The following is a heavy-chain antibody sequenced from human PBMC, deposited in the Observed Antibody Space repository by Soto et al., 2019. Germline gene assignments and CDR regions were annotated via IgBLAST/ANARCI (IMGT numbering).Heavy chain of an antibody. Sequence: SETLALSCTVSGGSVSSGSDYWSWIRQPPGKGLEWIGYIYYSGSTNYNPSLKSRVTISVDTSKNQFSLKLSSVTAADTAVYYCARLSPGYDFWSGYYPPYYFDYWGQGTLVTVSS. CDR2: IYYSGST. CDR3: ARLSPGYDFWSGYYPPYYFDY. V-gene: IGHV4-61*01. J-gene: IGHJ4*02. D-gene: IGHD3-3*01. CDR1: GGSVSSGSDY.